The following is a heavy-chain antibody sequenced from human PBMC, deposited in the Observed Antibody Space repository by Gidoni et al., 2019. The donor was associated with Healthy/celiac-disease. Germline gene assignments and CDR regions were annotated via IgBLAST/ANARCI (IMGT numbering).Heavy chain of an antibody. D-gene: IGHD3-10*01. Sequence: EVQLVESGGGLVQPGGSLRLSCAASGFTFSSYWMSWVRQAPGKGLEWVANIKQDGSEKYYVDSVKGRFTISRDNAKNSLYLQMNSLRAEDTAVYYCARERVAFYYGSGSYLSQHPNWFDPWGQGTLVTVSS. J-gene: IGHJ5*02. CDR1: GFTFSSYW. CDR2: IKQDGSEK. V-gene: IGHV3-7*01. CDR3: ARERVAFYYGSGSYLSQHPNWFDP.